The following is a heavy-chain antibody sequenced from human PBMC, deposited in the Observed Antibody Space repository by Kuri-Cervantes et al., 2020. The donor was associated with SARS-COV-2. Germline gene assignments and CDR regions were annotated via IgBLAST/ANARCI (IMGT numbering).Heavy chain of an antibody. V-gene: IGHV1-2*02. D-gene: IGHD3-3*01. CDR2: INPNSGGT. CDR3: ARDWVDPRIGVVIRSDH. J-gene: IGHJ5*02. CDR1: GYTFTGYY. Sequence: ASVKVSCKASGYTFTGYYMHWVRQAPGQGLEWMGWINPNSGGTNYAQKFQGRVTMTRDTSTSTAYMELRSLRSDDTAVYYCARDWVDPRIGVVIRSDHWGQGTLVTVSS.